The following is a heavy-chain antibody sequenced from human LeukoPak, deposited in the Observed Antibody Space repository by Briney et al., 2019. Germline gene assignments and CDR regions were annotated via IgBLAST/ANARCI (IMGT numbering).Heavy chain of an antibody. Sequence: GGSLRLSCAVSGFTLSSYWMSWVRQAPGKGPEWVANIKQDGREKYYVDSGKGRFTISRDNAKNSLYLQMNSLRVEDTAVYYCARDSPGHDSWGQGTLVTVSS. CDR2: IKQDGREK. CDR3: ARDSPGHDS. V-gene: IGHV3-7*04. J-gene: IGHJ5*01. CDR1: GFTLSSYW.